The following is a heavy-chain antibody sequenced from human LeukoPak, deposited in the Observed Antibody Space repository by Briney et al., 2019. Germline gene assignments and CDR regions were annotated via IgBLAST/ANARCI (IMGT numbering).Heavy chain of an antibody. CDR2: IWYDGSNK. D-gene: IGHD3-10*01. J-gene: IGHJ4*02. Sequence: GRSLRLSCAAPGFTFSSYAMHWVRQAPGKGLEWVAVIWYDGSNKYYADSVKGRFTISRDNSKNTLYLQMNSLRVEDSALYYCARGYYGSGSYYMGNYWGQGTLVTVSS. CDR3: ARGYYGSGSYYMGNY. V-gene: IGHV3-33*01. CDR1: GFTFSSYA.